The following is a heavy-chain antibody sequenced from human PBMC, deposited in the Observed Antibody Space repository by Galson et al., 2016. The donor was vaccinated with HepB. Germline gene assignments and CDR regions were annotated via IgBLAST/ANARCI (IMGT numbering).Heavy chain of an antibody. CDR3: ATGDGDAEAFGS. J-gene: IGHJ4*02. D-gene: IGHD3-10*01. Sequence: SVKVSCKASGYTFNSYGLSWVRQAPGQGLEWLAWISAWNANIKSAQRVQGRITLTTDTSTGIGFMELHNLRSDDKAVYYCATGDGDAEAFGSWGRGTLVTVSS. CDR1: GYTFNSYG. CDR2: ISAWNANI. V-gene: IGHV1-18*01.